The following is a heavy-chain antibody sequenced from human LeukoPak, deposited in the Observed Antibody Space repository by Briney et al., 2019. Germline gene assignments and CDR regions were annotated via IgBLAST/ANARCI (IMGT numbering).Heavy chain of an antibody. CDR3: ARDVRGYSSSWYVGDYYYYGMDV. Sequence: ASVKVSCKASGYTFTSYAMNWVRQAPGQGLEWMGWINTNTGNPTYAQGFTGRFVFSLATSVSTAYLQISSLKAEDTAVYYCARDVRGYSSSWYVGDYYYYGMDVWGQGTTVTVSS. J-gene: IGHJ6*02. V-gene: IGHV7-4-1*02. D-gene: IGHD6-13*01. CDR1: GYTFTSYA. CDR2: INTNTGNP.